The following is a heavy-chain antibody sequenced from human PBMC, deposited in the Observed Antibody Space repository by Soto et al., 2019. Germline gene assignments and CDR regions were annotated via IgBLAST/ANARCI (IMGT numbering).Heavy chain of an antibody. CDR1: GFTFTSSA. Sequence: GASVKVSCKASGFTFTSSAVQWVRQARGQRLEWIGWIVVGSGNTNYAQKFQERVTITRDMSTSTAYMELSSLRSEDTAVYYCAAVRGMVNYYDSSGYPPFDYWGPGTLVTVSS. J-gene: IGHJ4*02. CDR2: IVVGSGNT. D-gene: IGHD3-22*01. V-gene: IGHV1-58*01. CDR3: AAVRGMVNYYDSSGYPPFDY.